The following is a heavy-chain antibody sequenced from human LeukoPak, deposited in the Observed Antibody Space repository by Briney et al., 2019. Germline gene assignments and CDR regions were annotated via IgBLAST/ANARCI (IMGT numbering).Heavy chain of an antibody. CDR1: GFTFSSYA. V-gene: IGHV3-30-3*01. Sequence: GGSLRLSCAASGFTFSSYAMHWVRQAPGKGLEWVAVISYDGSNKYYADSVKGRFTISRDNSKNTLYLQMNSLRAEDTAVYYCARDVDYWGQGTLVTVSS. J-gene: IGHJ4*02. CDR3: ARDVDY. CDR2: ISYDGSNK.